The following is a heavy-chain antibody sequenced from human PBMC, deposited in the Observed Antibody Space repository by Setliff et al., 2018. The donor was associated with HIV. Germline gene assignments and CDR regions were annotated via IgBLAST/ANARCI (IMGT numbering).Heavy chain of an antibody. CDR2: IIPIFGTP. V-gene: IGHV1-69*08. CDR1: GGTFSTYT. D-gene: IGHD2-2*01. J-gene: IGHJ3*02. Sequence: SVKVSCKTSGGTFSTYTIAWVRQAPGQGLEWMRRIIPIFGTPNYAQKFQGRVTITADKSTSTVYLDLRSLTSEDTAMCYCARSVLAVVVPTDPAVDAFAIWGQGTMVTVSS. CDR3: ARSVLAVVVPTDPAVDAFAI.